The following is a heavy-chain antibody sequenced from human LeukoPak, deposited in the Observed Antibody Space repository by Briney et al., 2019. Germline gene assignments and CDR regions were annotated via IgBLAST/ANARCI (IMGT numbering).Heavy chain of an antibody. CDR1: GDSINMIVNY. J-gene: IGHJ4*02. CDR3: ARVVVPAAIVY. D-gene: IGHD2-15*01. V-gene: IGHV4-31*03. Sequence: SETLSHTCSVSGDSINMIVNYWSWIRHSPGRDSEGIGYIYKGRSTSYTPSLKNRVTISVDTSKKQFSLILESVTAADTAVYYCARVVVPAAIVYWGQGIPVTVSS. CDR2: IYKGRST.